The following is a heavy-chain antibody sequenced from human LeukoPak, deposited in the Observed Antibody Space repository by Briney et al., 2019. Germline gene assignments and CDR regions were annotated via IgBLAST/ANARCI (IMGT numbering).Heavy chain of an antibody. CDR1: GFKFNTYW. V-gene: IGHV3-7*01. J-gene: IGHJ4*02. D-gene: IGHD3-3*01. CDR3: AKGLWNFDC. Sequence: GGSLSPSCVASGFKFNTYWMTWVRQTPGKGLEWVANIKTDGSEKTYVNSVKGRFSISRDNAKNSLYLQMTGLRVEDTAVYYCAKGLWNFDCWGQGTMATVSS. CDR2: IKTDGSEK.